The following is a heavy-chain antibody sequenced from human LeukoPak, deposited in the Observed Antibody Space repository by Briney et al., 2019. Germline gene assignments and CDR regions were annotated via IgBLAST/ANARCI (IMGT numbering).Heavy chain of an antibody. J-gene: IGHJ4*02. CDR2: INHSGRT. D-gene: IGHD3-3*01. Sequence: SETLSLTCAVYGGSFSGYYWSWIRQPPGKGLEWIGEINHSGRTNYNPSLKSRVTISVDTSKNQFSLKLSSVTAADTAVYYCARAGGPGIFAFDYWGQGTLVTVSS. CDR3: ARAGGPGIFAFDY. V-gene: IGHV4-34*01. CDR1: GGSFSGYY.